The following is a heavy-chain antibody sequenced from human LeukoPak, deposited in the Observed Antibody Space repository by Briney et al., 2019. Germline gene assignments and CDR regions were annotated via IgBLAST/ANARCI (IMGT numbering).Heavy chain of an antibody. CDR1: GFTFSSYA. J-gene: IGHJ4*02. V-gene: IGHV3-23*01. CDR3: ARRDWMSSFDL. CDR2: ISGSGGST. Sequence: GGSLRLSCAASGFTFSSYAMSWVRQAPGKGLEWVSGISGSGGSTFYRDSVKGRFTISRDFSKRTLFLQMNSLRVDDTAVYYCARRDWMSSFDLWGQGTLVTVSS. D-gene: IGHD1-1*01.